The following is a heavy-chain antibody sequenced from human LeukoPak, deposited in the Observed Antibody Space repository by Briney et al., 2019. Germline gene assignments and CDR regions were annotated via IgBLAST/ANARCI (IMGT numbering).Heavy chain of an antibody. CDR2: IYHSGST. Sequence: SETLSLTCTVSGVSISSGGYYWSWIRQPPGKGLEWIGYIYHSGSTYYNPSLKSRVTISVDRSKNQFSLKLSSVTAADTAVYYCAREQSARGGVDYWGQGTLVTVSS. D-gene: IGHD6-6*01. CDR1: GVSISSGGYY. J-gene: IGHJ4*02. V-gene: IGHV4-30-2*01. CDR3: AREQSARGGVDY.